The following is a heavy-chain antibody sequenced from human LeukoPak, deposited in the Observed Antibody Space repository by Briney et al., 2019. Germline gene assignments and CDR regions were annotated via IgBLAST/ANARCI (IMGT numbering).Heavy chain of an antibody. D-gene: IGHD5-12*01. CDR2: IHSGGST. Sequence: GGSLRLSCAASGFTVSSYFMSRVRQAPGKGLEWVSVIHSGGSTLYADSVKGRFTISRHNSKNTLYLQVNSLRAEDTAVYFCARGGSSGNDYSSFDIWGRGTMVTVSS. CDR1: GFTVSSYF. J-gene: IGHJ3*02. V-gene: IGHV3-53*04. CDR3: ARGGSSGNDYSSFDI.